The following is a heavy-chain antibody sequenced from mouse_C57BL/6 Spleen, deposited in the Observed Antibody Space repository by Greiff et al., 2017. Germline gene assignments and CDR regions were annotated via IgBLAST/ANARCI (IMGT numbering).Heavy chain of an antibody. CDR3: ARRDYYGGGYWYFDV. J-gene: IGHJ1*03. Sequence: QVQLQQPGAELVKPGASVKLSCKASGYTFTSYWMHWVKQRPGQGLEWIGMIHPNSGSTNYNAKFKSKATLTVDKSSSTAYMQRSSLTSEDSAVYYCARRDYYGGGYWYFDVWGTGATVTVAS. CDR2: IHPNSGST. D-gene: IGHD1-1*02. CDR1: GYTFTSYW. V-gene: IGHV1-64*01.